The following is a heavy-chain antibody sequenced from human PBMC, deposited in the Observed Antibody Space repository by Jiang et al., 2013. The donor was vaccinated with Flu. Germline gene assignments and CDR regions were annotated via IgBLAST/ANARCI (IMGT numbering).Heavy chain of an antibody. CDR1: GFSLSNAGMG. V-gene: IGHV2-26*01. Sequence: KPTQTLTLTCTVSGFSLSNAGMGVTWIRQPPGKALEWLAHIFSHDAKSYNTSLKSRLTISKDTSKSQVVLTMTNVDPVDTATYYCARIIEGGSSRAFDSWGQGTLVTVSS. J-gene: IGHJ4*02. D-gene: IGHD6-13*01. CDR3: ARIIEGGSSRAFDS. CDR2: IFSHDAK.